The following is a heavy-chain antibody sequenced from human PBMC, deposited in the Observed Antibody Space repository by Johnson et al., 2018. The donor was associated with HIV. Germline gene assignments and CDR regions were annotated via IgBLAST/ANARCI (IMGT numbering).Heavy chain of an antibody. V-gene: IGHV3-7*05. J-gene: IGHJ3*02. Sequence: EVQLVESGGGLVQPGGSLRLSCAASGFTFSSYWMSWVRQAPGKGLEWVANIKQDGSEKYYVDSVKGRFTISRDNAKNSLYLQMNSLTAEDTALYYCARESLLITPRRDDAFDIWGQGTMVTVSS. CDR3: ARESLLITPRRDDAFDI. CDR1: GFTFSSYW. D-gene: IGHD6-6*01. CDR2: IKQDGSEK.